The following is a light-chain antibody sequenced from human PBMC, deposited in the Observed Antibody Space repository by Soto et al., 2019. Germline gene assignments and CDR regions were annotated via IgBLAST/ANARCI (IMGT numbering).Light chain of an antibody. CDR1: SNDIGSSNY. CDR2: DVS. Sequence: QSVLTQPASVSGSPGQSITISCIGTSNDIGSSNYVSWYQQFPGKAPDVLIYDVSYRPSVVSNRFSGSKSGNTASLTISGLQPEDEADYYCSAYTTGSTWVFGGGTKVTVL. J-gene: IGLJ3*02. CDR3: SAYTTGSTWV. V-gene: IGLV2-14*01.